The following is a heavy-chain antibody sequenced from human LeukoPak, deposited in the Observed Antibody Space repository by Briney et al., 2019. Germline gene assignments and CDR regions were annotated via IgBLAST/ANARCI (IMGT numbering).Heavy chain of an antibody. CDR2: ISGSGGST. J-gene: IGHJ4*02. V-gene: IGHV3-23*01. Sequence: GGTLRLSCAGSGFTFSSHGMSWVRQPPGKGLEWVSSISGSGGSTYYAVSVKGRFTISRDNSKNTLSLQMDSLRTDDTAIYYCAKERYGDYALDYWGQGTLVTVSS. CDR3: AKERYGDYALDY. CDR1: GFTFSSHG. D-gene: IGHD4-17*01.